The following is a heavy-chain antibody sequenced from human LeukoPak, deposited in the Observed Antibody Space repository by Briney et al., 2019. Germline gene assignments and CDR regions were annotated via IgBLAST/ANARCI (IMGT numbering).Heavy chain of an antibody. V-gene: IGHV3-66*01. D-gene: IGHD2-15*01. CDR1: GFTVSSNY. Sequence: GGSLRLSCAASGFTVSSNYMSWVRQAPGKGLEWVSVIYSGGSTYYADSVKGRFTISRDNSKNTLYLQMNSLRAEDTAVYYSARIDCSGGSCYYYYGMDVWGQGTTVTVSS. CDR2: IYSGGST. CDR3: ARIDCSGGSCYYYYGMDV. J-gene: IGHJ6*02.